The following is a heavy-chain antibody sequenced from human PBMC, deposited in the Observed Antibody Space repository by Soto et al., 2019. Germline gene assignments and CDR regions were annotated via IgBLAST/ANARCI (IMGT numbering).Heavy chain of an antibody. J-gene: IGHJ3*02. D-gene: IGHD2-21*01. CDR2: IYYSGSA. CDR1: GGSISSGGYY. Sequence: LRLSCTVSGGSISSGGYYWSWIRQHPGKGLEWIEYIYYSGSAYYNPSLKIRVTISVDTSKNQFSLKLSSVTAAHPAVYYCAKPLGGDPADAFDIWGQGTMVTVSS. CDR3: AKPLGGDPADAFDI. V-gene: IGHV4-31*03.